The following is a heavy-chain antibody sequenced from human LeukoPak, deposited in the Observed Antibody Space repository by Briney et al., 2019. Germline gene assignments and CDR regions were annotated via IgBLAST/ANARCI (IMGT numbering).Heavy chain of an antibody. D-gene: IGHD4-23*01. CDR1: GFTFSSYW. CDR3: ARVFVSATVEPRFDY. J-gene: IGHJ4*02. V-gene: IGHV3-7*01. CDR2: IKQDGSEK. Sequence: HPGGSLRLSCAASGFTFSSYWMSWVRQAPGKGLEWVGNIKQDGSEKYYVDSVKGRFTISRDNAKNSLYLQMNSLRAEDTAVYYCARVFVSATVEPRFDYWGQGTLVTVSS.